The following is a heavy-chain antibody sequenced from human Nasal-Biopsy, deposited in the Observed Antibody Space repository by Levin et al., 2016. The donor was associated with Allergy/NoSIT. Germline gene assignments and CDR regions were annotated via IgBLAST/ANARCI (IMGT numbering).Heavy chain of an antibody. D-gene: IGHD3-16*01. CDR2: ISGSGDRS. CDR3: ANSYNYGPVS. CDR1: GFSSIFDIHG. V-gene: IGHV3-23*01. J-gene: IGHJ5*02. Sequence: GESLKISCRASGFSSIFDIHGMSWVRQAPGKGLEWVATISGSGDRSFYGDSVKGRFTISRDNGKNTLFLQMDTLRVEDTAIYFCANSYNYGPVSWGQGTLVTVTP.